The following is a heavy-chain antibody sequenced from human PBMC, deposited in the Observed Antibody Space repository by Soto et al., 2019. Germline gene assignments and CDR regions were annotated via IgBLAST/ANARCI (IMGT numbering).Heavy chain of an antibody. CDR3: AQAYKNTWCHDRFDI. J-gene: IGHJ3*02. V-gene: IGHV2-5*01. CDR2: LYWYDDK. Sequence: QITLKESGPTLVKPTQTLTLTCTFSGFSLSTSGLGVGWIRQPPGKALEWLGILYWYDDKHYSPSLRSRFTIDKDPSKNPVFLTSTNMHSVDTATYYCAQAYKNTWCHDRFDIWGQATMVTVSS. CDR1: GFSLSTSGLG. D-gene: IGHD1-20*01.